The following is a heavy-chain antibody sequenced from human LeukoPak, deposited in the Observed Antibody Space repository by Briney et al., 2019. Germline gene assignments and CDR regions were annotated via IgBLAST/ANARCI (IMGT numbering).Heavy chain of an antibody. D-gene: IGHD4-11*01. CDR1: GGSISSGAYY. V-gene: IGHV4-39*01. CDR3: ARLRSMTKVTARIHKYFDP. Sequence: SETLSLTCVVSGGSISSGAYYWGWIRQPPGKGLEWIGSFYYTGSTYYNPSLKSRVTMSVDTSKNQLSLKLTSGTAADTALYYCARLRSMTKVTARIHKYFDPWGQGILVTVSS. CDR2: FYYTGST. J-gene: IGHJ5*02.